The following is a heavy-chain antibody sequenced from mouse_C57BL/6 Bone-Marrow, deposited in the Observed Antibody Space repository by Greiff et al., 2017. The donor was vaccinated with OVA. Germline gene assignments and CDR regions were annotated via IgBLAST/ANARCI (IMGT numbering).Heavy chain of an antibody. CDR1: GYTFTDYY. D-gene: IGHD2-5*01. J-gene: IGHJ4*01. V-gene: IGHV1-84*01. Sequence: LVESGPELVKPGASVKISCKASGYTFTDYYINWVKQRPGQGLEWIGWIFPGSGSTNYNEKFTSKATLTVDTSSSTAYMQLSSLTSEDSAVYDCARRLYYSKRDAMDYWGQGTSVTVSS. CDR3: ARRLYYSKRDAMDY. CDR2: IFPGSGST.